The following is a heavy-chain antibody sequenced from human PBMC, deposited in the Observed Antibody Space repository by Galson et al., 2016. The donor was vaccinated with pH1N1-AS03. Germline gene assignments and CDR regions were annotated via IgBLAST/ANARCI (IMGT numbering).Heavy chain of an antibody. CDR2: SAPLDIP. J-gene: IGHJ6*02. Sequence: ETLSLTCRVSDVPLTQHSWSWLRQSPGRGLEWIGYSAPLDIPQYNASLRSRVLISLDKAKRECSLELTSLTAADTAVYYCARQGQWLVEHYYYGMDVWGHGTTVTVSS. CDR1: DVPLTQHS. V-gene: IGHV4-4*09. D-gene: IGHD6-19*01. CDR3: ARQGQWLVEHYYYGMDV.